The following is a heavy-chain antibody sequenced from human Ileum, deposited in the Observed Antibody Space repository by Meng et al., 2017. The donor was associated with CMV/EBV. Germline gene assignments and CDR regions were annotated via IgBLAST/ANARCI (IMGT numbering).Heavy chain of an antibody. Sequence: LSITCAVYGGSFSGYYWSWIRQPPGQGLEWIGEISHSGSTNYNPSLKSRVTISVDTSKNQFSLKLSSVTAADTAVYYCARVGGSYSSWGQGTLVTVSS. J-gene: IGHJ5*02. CDR2: ISHSGST. CDR1: GGSFSGYY. D-gene: IGHD1-26*01. CDR3: ARVGGSYSS. V-gene: IGHV4-34*01.